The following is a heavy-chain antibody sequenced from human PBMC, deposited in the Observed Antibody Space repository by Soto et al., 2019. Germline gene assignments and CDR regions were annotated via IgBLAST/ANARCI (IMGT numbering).Heavy chain of an antibody. Sequence: QVQLQELGPGLVKPSDTLSLTCAVSGYSISSSNWWGWIRQPPGKGLEWIGYIYYSGTTYYNPSLKSRVTMSVDTSNNQFSLKLTSVTAVDTAVYYCARREIQGPIDYWGQGTLVTVSS. J-gene: IGHJ4*02. V-gene: IGHV4-28*01. CDR3: ARREIQGPIDY. CDR1: GYSISSSNW. D-gene: IGHD1-26*01. CDR2: IYYSGTT.